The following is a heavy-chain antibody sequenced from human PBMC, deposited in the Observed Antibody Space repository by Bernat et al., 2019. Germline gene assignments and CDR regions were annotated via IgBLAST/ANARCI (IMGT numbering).Heavy chain of an antibody. CDR3: KRDFSN. CDR2: TYYRFKWYN. CDR1: GDSVSSCSSS. V-gene: IGHV6-1*01. D-gene: IGHD2/OR15-2a*01. Sequence: QVQLQQSGPGLVKPSETLSLTCAISGDSVSSCSSSWNWIRQSPARGLEWLGRTYYRFKWYNDYAVSVNSRMMINPDTSKNQISLQMNSVAREDTAVYYCKRDFSNWGQGTLVTVSS. J-gene: IGHJ4*02.